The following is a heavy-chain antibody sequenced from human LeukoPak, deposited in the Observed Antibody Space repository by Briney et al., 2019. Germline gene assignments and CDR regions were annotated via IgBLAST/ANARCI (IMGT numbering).Heavy chain of an antibody. Sequence: PGGSLRLSCAASGFTFSSYSMIWVRQAPGKGLEWVSYISSSSSTIYYADSVKGRFTISRDNAKDSLYLQMHSLRAEDTAVYYCARDRGDYGDYGGHYWGQGTLVTVSS. CDR3: ARDRGDYGDYGGHY. CDR1: GFTFSSYS. J-gene: IGHJ4*02. D-gene: IGHD4-17*01. V-gene: IGHV3-48*04. CDR2: ISSSSSTI.